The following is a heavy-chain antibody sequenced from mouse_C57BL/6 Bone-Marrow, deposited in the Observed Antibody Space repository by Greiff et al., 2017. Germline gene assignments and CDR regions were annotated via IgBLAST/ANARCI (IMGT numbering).Heavy chain of an antibody. Sequence: VKLKQSGAELARPGASVKLSCKASGYTFTSYGISWVKQRTGQGLEWIGEIYPRSGNTYYNEKFKGKATLTADKSSSTAYMELRSLTSEDSAVYFCATYYSKEGAMDYWGQGPSVTVSS. CDR1: GYTFTSYG. J-gene: IGHJ4*01. D-gene: IGHD2-5*01. CDR3: ATYYSKEGAMDY. V-gene: IGHV1-81*01. CDR2: IYPRSGNT.